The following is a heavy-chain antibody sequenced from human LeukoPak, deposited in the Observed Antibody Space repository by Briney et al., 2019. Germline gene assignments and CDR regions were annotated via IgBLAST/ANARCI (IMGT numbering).Heavy chain of an antibody. D-gene: IGHD5-18*01. V-gene: IGHV3-7*01. CDR1: GFTFRSFS. J-gene: IGHJ4*02. Sequence: GGSLILSCEASGFTFRSFSMGWVRQAPGQGLEWVAHIKEDETEKYYMDSVRGRFTISRDNAKNSLYLQMNSLGAEDTAIYFCARAYTYARHWGQGTLVTVSS. CDR3: ARAYTYARH. CDR2: IKEDETEK.